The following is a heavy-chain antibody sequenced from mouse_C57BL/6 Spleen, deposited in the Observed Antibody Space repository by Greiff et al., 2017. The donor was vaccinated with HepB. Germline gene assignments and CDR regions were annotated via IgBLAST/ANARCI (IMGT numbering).Heavy chain of an antibody. J-gene: IGHJ3*01. CDR2: IYPRDGST. CDR3: ASPRYYGSSSPFAY. Sequence: VQRVESGPELVKPGASVKLSCKASGYTFTSYDINWVKQRPGQGLEWIGWIYPRDGSTKYNEKFKGKATLTVDPSSSTAYMELHSLTSEDSAVYFCASPRYYGSSSPFAYWGQGTLVTVSA. D-gene: IGHD1-1*01. V-gene: IGHV1-85*01. CDR1: GYTFTSYD.